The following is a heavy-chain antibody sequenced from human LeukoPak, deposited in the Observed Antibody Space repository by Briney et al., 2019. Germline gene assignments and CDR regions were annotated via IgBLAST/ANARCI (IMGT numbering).Heavy chain of an antibody. CDR2: IYTSGST. D-gene: IGHD3-3*01. Sequence: SETLSLTCTVSGGSISSGSYYWSWIRQPAGKGLEWIGRIYTSGSTNYNPSLKSRVTISVDTSENQFSLKLSSVTAADTAVYYCAREVWSIGLVGSDYWGQGTLVTVSS. V-gene: IGHV4-61*02. CDR3: AREVWSIGLVGSDY. CDR1: GGSISSGSYY. J-gene: IGHJ4*02.